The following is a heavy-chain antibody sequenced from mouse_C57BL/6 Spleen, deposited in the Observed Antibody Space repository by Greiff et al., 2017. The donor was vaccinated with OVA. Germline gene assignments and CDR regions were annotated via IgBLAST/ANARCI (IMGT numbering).Heavy chain of an antibody. Sequence: VQLQQPGAELVKPGASVKLSCKASGYTFTSYWMQWVKQRPGQGLEWIGEIDPSDSYTNYNQKFKGKATLTVDTSSSTAYMQLSSLTSEDSAVYYCARAVDYDGPWGQGTLVTVSA. J-gene: IGHJ3*01. V-gene: IGHV1-50*01. CDR3: ARAVDYDGP. D-gene: IGHD2-4*01. CDR1: GYTFTSYW. CDR2: IDPSDSYT.